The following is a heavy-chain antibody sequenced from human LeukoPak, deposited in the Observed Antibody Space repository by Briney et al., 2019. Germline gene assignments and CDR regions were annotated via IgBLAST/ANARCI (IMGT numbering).Heavy chain of an antibody. V-gene: IGHV3-23*01. CDR3: AKPYYGGSYYFY. J-gene: IGHJ4*02. D-gene: IGHD1-26*01. CDR1: GFTFSSYA. CDR2: ISGSGGST. Sequence: ASLRLSCAASGFTFSSYAMSWVRQAPGKGLEWVSAISGSGGSTYYADSVKGRFTISRDNSKNTLYLQMNSLRAEDTAVYYCAKPYYGGSYYFYWGQGTLVTVSS.